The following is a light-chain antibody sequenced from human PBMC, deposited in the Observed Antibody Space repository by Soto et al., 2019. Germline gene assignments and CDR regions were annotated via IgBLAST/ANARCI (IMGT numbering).Light chain of an antibody. CDR2: GAS. Sequence: IVLTHSPATLSLSPGGRATLSCRASQSVSRYLAWYQQKPGQAPRLLIYGASTRATGIPDRFSGTGSGTDFTLTISRLEPEDFAVYYCQHFGDSPITFGQGTRLEIK. CDR3: QHFGDSPIT. CDR1: QSVSRY. V-gene: IGKV3-20*01. J-gene: IGKJ5*01.